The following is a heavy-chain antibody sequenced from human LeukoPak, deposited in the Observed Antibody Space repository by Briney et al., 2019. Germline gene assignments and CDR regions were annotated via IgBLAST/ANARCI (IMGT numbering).Heavy chain of an antibody. V-gene: IGHV3-21*01. J-gene: IGHJ5*02. Sequence: GGSLRLSCAASGFTFSSYSMNWVRQAPGKGLEWVSSISSSSSYIYYADSVKGRFTISRDNAKNSLYLQMNSLRAEDTAGYYCARDCTNGVCYNWFDPWGQGTRVTVSS. CDR3: ARDCTNGVCYNWFDP. D-gene: IGHD2-8*01. CDR2: ISSSSSYI. CDR1: GFTFSSYS.